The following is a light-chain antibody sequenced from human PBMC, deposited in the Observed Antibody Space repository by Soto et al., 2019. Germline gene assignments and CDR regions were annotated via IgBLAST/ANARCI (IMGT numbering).Light chain of an antibody. V-gene: IGKV2D-29*02. CDR1: QMLLHITGETF. J-gene: IGKJ5*01. CDR2: EVS. CDR3: MQSTQLPPT. Sequence: DVVMTQTPLSLSVAPGQPASIPCKSSQMLLHITGETFLFWYLQKPGQSPQLLIYEVSTRVSGVPDRFSGSGSGTDFTLEISRVETDDVGIYYCMQSTQLPPTFGQGTRLEIK.